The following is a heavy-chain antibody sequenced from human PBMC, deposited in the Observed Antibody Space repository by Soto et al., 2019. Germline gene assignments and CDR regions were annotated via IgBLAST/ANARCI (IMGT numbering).Heavy chain of an antibody. Sequence: PGGSLRLSCAASGFPFDRYLMNWVRHAPGKGLEWVSYISDSGNTKYYADSVKGRFTISRDNSKNTLYLQMNSLRAEDTAVYYCAKDRWGQQLVAYYFDYWGQGTLVTVSS. D-gene: IGHD6-13*01. V-gene: IGHV3-48*01. CDR3: AKDRWGQQLVAYYFDY. CDR2: ISDSGNTK. CDR1: GFPFDRYL. J-gene: IGHJ4*02.